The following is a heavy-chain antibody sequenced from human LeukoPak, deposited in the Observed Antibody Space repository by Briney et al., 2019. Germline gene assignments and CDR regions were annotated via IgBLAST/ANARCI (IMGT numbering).Heavy chain of an antibody. CDR3: AKDMISGNAEYDAFDI. CDR2: IGGGDT. J-gene: IGHJ3*02. CDR1: GITFHIFA. V-gene: IGHV3-23*01. D-gene: IGHD1-26*01. Sequence: PGGSLRLSCAASGITFHIFAFHWVRQPPGKGLEWVSAIGGGDTYYAGSVRGRFTISRDDSKRMVHLQMDTLRAEDTAIYYCAKDMISGNAEYDAFDIWGRGTLVTVSS.